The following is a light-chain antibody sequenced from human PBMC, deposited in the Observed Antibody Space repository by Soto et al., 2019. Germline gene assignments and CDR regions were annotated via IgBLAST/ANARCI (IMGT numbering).Light chain of an antibody. CDR3: QQYGGSPIT. V-gene: IGKV1-39*01. J-gene: IGKJ5*01. CDR1: QNIRTY. CDR2: SAS. Sequence: DIQMTQSPASLSASVGDRVTFTCRASQNIRTYLNWDQQKPGKVPDLLIYSASGLRSGVPSRFSGSGSGTDFTLTITRLEPEDFALYYCQQYGGSPITFGLGTRLEIK.